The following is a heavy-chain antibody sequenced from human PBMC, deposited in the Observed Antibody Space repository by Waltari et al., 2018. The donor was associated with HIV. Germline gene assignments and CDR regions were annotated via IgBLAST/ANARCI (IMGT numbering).Heavy chain of an antibody. V-gene: IGHV4-34*01. D-gene: IGHD3-16*01. CDR3: ARGDRLRKYFQD. Sequence: QVLLQQWGAGLLKTSETLSLTCAVYSGSLKGDYLTWIRQPPGKGLEWIGEVNYRGGTNYNPSLKSRVTISVDTSKNQFSLKLNSVTAADTAVYYCARGDRLRKYFQDWGQGTLVTVSS. J-gene: IGHJ1*01. CDR2: VNYRGGT. CDR1: SGSLKGDY.